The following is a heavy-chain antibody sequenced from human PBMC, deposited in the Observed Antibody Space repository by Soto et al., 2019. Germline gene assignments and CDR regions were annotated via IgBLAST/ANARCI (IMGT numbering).Heavy chain of an antibody. D-gene: IGHD3-10*01. V-gene: IGHV1-69*02. CDR3: ASSYGSGYRAFDY. CDR2: INPILSMS. Sequence: QVQLVQSGAEVKKPGSSVRVSCKASGDTFSFYSINWVRQAPGLGLGWMGRINPILSMSNYAQRSQGRVTXTXDXXTSTAYMELSSLRSEDTAMYYCASSYGSGYRAFDYWGQGALVTVSS. J-gene: IGHJ4*02. CDR1: GDTFSFYS.